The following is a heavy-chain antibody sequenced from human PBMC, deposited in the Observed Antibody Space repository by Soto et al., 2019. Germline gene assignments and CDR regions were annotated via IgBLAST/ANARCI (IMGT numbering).Heavy chain of an antibody. CDR3: ARGGGWQLPPFTFDY. D-gene: IGHD2-15*01. J-gene: IGHJ4*02. V-gene: IGHV3-30-3*01. CDR1: GFTFSSYA. CDR2: ISYDGSNK. Sequence: QVQLVESGGGVVQPGRSLRLSCAASGFTFSSYAMHWVRQAPGKGLEWVAVISYDGSNKYYADSVKGRFTISRDNSKNTLDRQMNSLRAEDTAVDYCARGGGWQLPPFTFDYWGQGTLVTVSS.